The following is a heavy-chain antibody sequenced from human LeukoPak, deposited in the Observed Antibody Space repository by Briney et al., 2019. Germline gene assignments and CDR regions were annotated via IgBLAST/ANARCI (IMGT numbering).Heavy chain of an antibody. CDR3: AEEGY. J-gene: IGHJ4*02. V-gene: IGHV1-2*02. CDR2: INPNSGDT. Sequence: ASVKVSCKASGYTFTAYYIHWVRQAPGQGLEWMGWINPNSGDTDYAQKFQGRVTMTRDTSISTAYMELSTLTSDDTAVYFCAEEGYWGQGTLVTVPS. CDR1: GYTFTAYY.